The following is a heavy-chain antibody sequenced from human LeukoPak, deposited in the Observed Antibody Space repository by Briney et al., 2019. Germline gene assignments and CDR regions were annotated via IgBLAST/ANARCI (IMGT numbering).Heavy chain of an antibody. J-gene: IGHJ4*02. CDR1: GFTFSNAW. V-gene: IGHV3-15*01. Sequence: GGSLRLSCAASGFTFSNAWMSWVRQAPGKGLEWVGRIKSKTDGGTTDYAASVKGRFTISRDDSKNTLYLQMNSLKTEDTAVYYCTTEGDGYNGYYFDYWGQGTLVTVSS. CDR3: TTEGDGYNGYYFDY. D-gene: IGHD5-24*01. CDR2: IKSKTDGGTT.